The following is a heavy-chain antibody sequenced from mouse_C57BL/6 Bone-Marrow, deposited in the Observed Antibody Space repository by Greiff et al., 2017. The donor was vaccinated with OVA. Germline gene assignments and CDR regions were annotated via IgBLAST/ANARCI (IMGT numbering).Heavy chain of an antibody. J-gene: IGHJ4*01. Sequence: EVQLVESGAGLVKPGGSLKLSCAASGFTFSSYSMTLVRQTPETRLEWVAYISRGGDYIYYADTVKGRFTISRDNARNTLYLLMSSLKSEDTAMYYCTRLLDAMDYWGQGTSVTVSS. V-gene: IGHV5-9-1*02. CDR2: ISRGGDYI. CDR1: GFTFSSYS. D-gene: IGHD2-1*01. CDR3: TRLLDAMDY.